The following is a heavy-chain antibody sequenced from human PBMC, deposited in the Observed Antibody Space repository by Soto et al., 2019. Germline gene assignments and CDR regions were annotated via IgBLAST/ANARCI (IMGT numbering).Heavy chain of an antibody. J-gene: IGHJ4*02. CDR1: GSTFSDYY. D-gene: IGHD6-13*01. CDR3: ARRPRGIASVGYYFDY. Sequence: GGSLRLSCAASGSTFSDYYMSWIRQAPGKGLEWVSYISSSGSTIYYADSVKGRFTISRDNAKNSLYLQMNSLRAEDTAVYYCARRPRGIASVGYYFDYWGQGTLVTVSS. CDR2: ISSSGSTI. V-gene: IGHV3-11*01.